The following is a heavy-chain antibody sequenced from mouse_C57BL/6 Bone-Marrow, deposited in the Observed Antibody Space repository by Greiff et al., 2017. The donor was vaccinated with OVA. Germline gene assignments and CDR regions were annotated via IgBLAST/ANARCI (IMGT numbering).Heavy chain of an antibody. CDR1: GYTFTSYW. CDR3: ARPSFAY. V-gene: IGHV1-50*01. Sequence: QVHVKQPGAELVKPGASVKLSCKASGYTFTSYWMQWVKQRPGQGLEWIGEIDPSDTYTNYNQKFKGKATLTVDTSSSTAYMQLSSLTSEDSAVYYCARPSFAYWGQGTLVTVSA. J-gene: IGHJ3*01. CDR2: IDPSDTYT.